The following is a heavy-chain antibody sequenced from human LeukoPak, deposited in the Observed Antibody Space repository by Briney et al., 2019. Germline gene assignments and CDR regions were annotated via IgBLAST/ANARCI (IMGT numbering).Heavy chain of an antibody. CDR1: GFTFSSYA. V-gene: IGHV3-23*01. J-gene: IGHJ4*02. CDR2: ISGSGGST. D-gene: IGHD3-10*01. CDR3: AKDGGGGYGSGSTKTGNFDY. Sequence: PGGSLRLSCAASGFTFSSYAMSWVRKAPGKGLEWVSAISGSGGSTYYADSVKGRFTISRDNSKNTLYLQMNSLRAEDTAVYYCAKDGGGGYGSGSTKTGNFDYWGQGTLVTVSS.